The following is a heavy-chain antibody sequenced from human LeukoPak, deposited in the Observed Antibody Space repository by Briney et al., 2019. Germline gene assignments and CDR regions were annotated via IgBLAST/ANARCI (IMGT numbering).Heavy chain of an antibody. V-gene: IGHV3-23*01. Sequence: GGSLRLSCAASGFTFSSYGMSWLRQAPGKGLEWVSAISGSGGSTYYADSVKGRFTISRDNSKNTLYLQMNSLRAEDTAVYYCAKDGDDIVVVVAATPNYFDYWGQGTLVTVSS. CDR1: GFTFSSYG. CDR3: AKDGDDIVVVVAATPNYFDY. CDR2: ISGSGGST. D-gene: IGHD2-15*01. J-gene: IGHJ4*02.